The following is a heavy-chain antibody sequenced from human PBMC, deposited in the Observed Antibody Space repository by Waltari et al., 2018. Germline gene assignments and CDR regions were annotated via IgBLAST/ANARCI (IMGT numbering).Heavy chain of an antibody. Sequence: QVQLQQWGAGLLKPSATLSLTCAVYGGSFSGYYWSWIRQPPGKGREWIGEINHSGSTNYNPSLKSRVTISVDTSKNQFSLKLSSVTAADTAVYYCARTGKFTYYDFWSGYYGFDYWGQGTLVTVSS. J-gene: IGHJ4*02. V-gene: IGHV4-34*01. CDR2: INHSGST. D-gene: IGHD3-3*01. CDR3: ARTGKFTYYDFWSGYYGFDY. CDR1: GGSFSGYY.